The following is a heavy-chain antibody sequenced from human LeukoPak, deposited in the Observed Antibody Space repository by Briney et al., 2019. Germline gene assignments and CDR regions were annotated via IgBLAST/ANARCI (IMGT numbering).Heavy chain of an antibody. J-gene: IGHJ5*02. CDR2: INPNSGGT. Sequence: GASVKVSCKASGYTFTGYYMHWVRQAPGQGLEWMGWINPNSGGTNYAQKFQGRVTMTRNTSISTAYMELSSLRSEDTAVYYCARSLQGQWGVNWFDPWGQGTLVTVSS. CDR1: GYTFTGYY. D-gene: IGHD3-10*01. CDR3: ARSLQGQWGVNWFDP. V-gene: IGHV1-2*02.